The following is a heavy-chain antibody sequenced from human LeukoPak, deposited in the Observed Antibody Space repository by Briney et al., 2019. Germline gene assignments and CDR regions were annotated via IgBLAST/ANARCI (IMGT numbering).Heavy chain of an antibody. J-gene: IGHJ3*02. V-gene: IGHV1-69*05. CDR3: ATQGIAAVFHTDAFDI. D-gene: IGHD6-13*01. CDR1: GGTFSSYA. Sequence: ASVKVSCKASGGTFSSYAISWVRQAPGQGLEWMGRIIPIFGTANYAQKFQGRVTITTDDSTSTAYMALTSMRSEDTAVYYCATQGIAAVFHTDAFDIWGKGTMVTVSS. CDR2: IIPIFGTA.